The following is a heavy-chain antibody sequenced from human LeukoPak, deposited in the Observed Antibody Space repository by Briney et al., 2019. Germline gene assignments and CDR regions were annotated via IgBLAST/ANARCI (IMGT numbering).Heavy chain of an antibody. Sequence: GASVKVSCKASSYTFTNYAFTWVRQAPGQGLEWMGWISAYNGNTNYAQKLQGRVTMTRDTSTSTAYMELRSLRSDDTAVYYCAGGPPLRDFDWSPHMDVWGKGTTVTISS. CDR1: SYTFTNYA. V-gene: IGHV1-18*01. D-gene: IGHD3-9*01. CDR3: AGGPPLRDFDWSPHMDV. CDR2: ISAYNGNT. J-gene: IGHJ6*03.